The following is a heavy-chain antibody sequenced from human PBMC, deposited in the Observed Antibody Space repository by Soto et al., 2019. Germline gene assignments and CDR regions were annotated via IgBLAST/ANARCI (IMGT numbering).Heavy chain of an antibody. V-gene: IGHV3-33*01. CDR2: VWHGESKI. J-gene: IGHJ4*02. D-gene: IGHD3-22*01. CDR3: ARDAGQLVVIPYFDY. Sequence: GGSLRLSCAASGFTFSSYAMHWVRQAPGKGLEWVAIVWHGESKIYYADSVKGRFTISRDNSKNTLYLQMNSLSAEDTAVYYCARDAGQLVVIPYFDYWGQGTLVTVSS. CDR1: GFTFSSYA.